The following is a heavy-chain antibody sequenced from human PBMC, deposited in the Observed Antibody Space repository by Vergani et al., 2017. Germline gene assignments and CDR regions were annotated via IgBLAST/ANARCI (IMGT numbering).Heavy chain of an antibody. CDR2: VSTGTKSQ. J-gene: IGHJ3*01. D-gene: IGHD2-2*01. CDR3: AREYSSTSGRAFDF. Sequence: QLVESGGGWVQPGGSLRLSCVVSGFDFSSYIMNWVRQAPGKGLEWVSFVSTGTKSQSYAESVKGRFTIPRDSAKNSLYLQMDSLRAEDTVVYYCAREYSSTSGRAFDFWGQGTKVTVSS. CDR1: GFDFSSYI. V-gene: IGHV3-48*01.